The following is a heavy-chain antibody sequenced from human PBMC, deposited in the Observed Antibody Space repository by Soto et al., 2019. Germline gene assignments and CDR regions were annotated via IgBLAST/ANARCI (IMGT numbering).Heavy chain of an antibody. CDR3: AGMPYTSGLRFDP. CDR1: GGSISSGDYY. D-gene: IGHD6-19*01. CDR2: IYYSGVT. J-gene: IGHJ5*02. Sequence: PSETLSLTCTVSGGSISSGDYYWSWIRQPPGKGLEWIGYIYYSGVTSYNPSLASRVSISLDRSNNQCSLKLKSVTAADTAVYFCAGMPYTSGLRFDPWGPGTLVTSPQ. V-gene: IGHV4-30-4*01.